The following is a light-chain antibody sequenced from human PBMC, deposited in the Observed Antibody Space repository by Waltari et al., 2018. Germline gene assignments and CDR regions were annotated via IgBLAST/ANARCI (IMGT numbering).Light chain of an antibody. CDR3: ASWDDSHYV. J-gene: IGLJ1*01. CDR1: NANLASTY. CDR2: RNN. V-gene: IGLV1-47*01. Sequence: QSVLTQPPSASETPGQRVTISCPGLNANLASTYRYWYQHLPGTAPNPPIYRNNQRPSGVPDRFSASKSGTSASLAIDGLRSEDEAIYYCASWDDSHYVFGPGTQVTVL.